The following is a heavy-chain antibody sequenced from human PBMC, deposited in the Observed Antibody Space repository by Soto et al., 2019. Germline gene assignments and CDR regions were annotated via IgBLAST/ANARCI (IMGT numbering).Heavy chain of an antibody. CDR3: ARGGYYDSSGARNYHYYGMDV. Sequence: ASVKVSCKASGYTFTSYGIIWVRQAPGQGLEWMGWISAYNGNTNYAQKLQGRVTMTTDTSTRTAYMDIRGLRSDDTAIYYCARGGYYDSSGARNYHYYGMDVWGQGTTVTVSS. J-gene: IGHJ6*02. V-gene: IGHV1-18*01. CDR1: GYTFTSYG. CDR2: ISAYNGNT. D-gene: IGHD3-22*01.